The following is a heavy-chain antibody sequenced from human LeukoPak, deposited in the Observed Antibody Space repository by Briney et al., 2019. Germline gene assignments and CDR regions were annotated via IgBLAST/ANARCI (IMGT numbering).Heavy chain of an antibody. J-gene: IGHJ4*02. V-gene: IGHV3-7*03. Sequence: GGSLRLSCAASGFTFRSYWLRWVRQAPGKGLEWVANIKQDGSEKNYVDSVKGRFTISRDNAKNSLYLQMNSLRAEDTAVYYCASGLELDYWGQGTLVTVSS. CDR3: ASGLELDY. CDR1: GFTFRSYW. CDR2: IKQDGSEK.